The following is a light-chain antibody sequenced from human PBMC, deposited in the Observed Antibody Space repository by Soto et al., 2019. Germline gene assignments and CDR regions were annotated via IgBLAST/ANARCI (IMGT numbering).Light chain of an antibody. CDR1: QSIRTS. Sequence: EIVLTQSPANLSLSPGERATLSCRASQSIRTSLAWYQQKPGQAPRLLIYDASNRATGIPARFSGGGSGTDFTLTISSTEPEDFAVYYCQHRFNWPRFIFGPGTKVDVK. CDR3: QHRFNWPRFI. V-gene: IGKV3-11*01. J-gene: IGKJ3*01. CDR2: DAS.